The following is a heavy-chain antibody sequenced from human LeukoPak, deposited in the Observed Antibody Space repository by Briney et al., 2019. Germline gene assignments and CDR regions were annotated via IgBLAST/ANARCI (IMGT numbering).Heavy chain of an antibody. CDR1: GGSISSYY. Sequence: SETLSLTCTVSGGSISSYYWSWIRQPPGKGLEWIGYIYTSGSTNYNPSLKSRVTISVDTSKNQFSLKLSSVTAADTAVYYCARRRRLELGINDAFDIWGQGTMVTVSS. CDR3: ARRRRLELGINDAFDI. V-gene: IGHV4-4*09. J-gene: IGHJ3*02. D-gene: IGHD6-25*01. CDR2: IYTSGST.